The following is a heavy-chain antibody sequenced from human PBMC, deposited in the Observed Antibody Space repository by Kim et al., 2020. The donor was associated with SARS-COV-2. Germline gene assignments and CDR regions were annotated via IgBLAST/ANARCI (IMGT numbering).Heavy chain of an antibody. CDR3: LMDNTNSIYNGFDP. D-gene: IGHD2-2*03. CDR2: INTDGSTT. J-gene: IGHJ5*02. Sequence: GGSLRLSCAASGFIFSNYWMHWVRQAPGKGLVWVSRINTDGSTTSYADSVKGRFTIFRDNAKNTLYLQMNSLRAEDTAVYYCLMDNTNSIYNGFDPWGQGTLVTVSS. CDR1: GFIFSNYW. V-gene: IGHV3-74*01.